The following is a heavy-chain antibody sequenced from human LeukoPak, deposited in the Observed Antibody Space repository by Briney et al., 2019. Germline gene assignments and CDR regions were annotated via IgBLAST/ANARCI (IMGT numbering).Heavy chain of an antibody. CDR1: GFTFSSYG. J-gene: IGHJ3*02. CDR2: ISGSGGST. D-gene: IGHD3-10*01. CDR3: AKGGDPPAPIYGSGSMGSVDAFDI. V-gene: IGHV3-23*01. Sequence: GGTLRLSCAASGFTFSSYGMSWVRQAPGKGLEWVSAISGSGGSTYYADSVKGRFTISRDNSKNTLYLQMNSLRAEDTAVYYCAKGGDPPAPIYGSGSMGSVDAFDIWGQGTMVTVSS.